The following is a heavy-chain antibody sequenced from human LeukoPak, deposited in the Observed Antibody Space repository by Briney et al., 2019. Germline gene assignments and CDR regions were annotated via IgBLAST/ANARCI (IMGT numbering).Heavy chain of an antibody. Sequence: GGSLRLSSAASGFTFSSYAMSWVRQAPGKGLEWVSAISGSGGSTYYADSVKGRFTISRDNSKNTLYLQMNSLRAEDTAVYYCAKDWMSVAGTAWYFDLWGRGTLVTVSS. CDR1: GFTFSSYA. D-gene: IGHD6-19*01. V-gene: IGHV3-23*01. CDR2: ISGSGGST. CDR3: AKDWMSVAGTAWYFDL. J-gene: IGHJ2*01.